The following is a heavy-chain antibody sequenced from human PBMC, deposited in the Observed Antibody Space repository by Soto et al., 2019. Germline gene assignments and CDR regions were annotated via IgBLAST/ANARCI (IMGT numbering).Heavy chain of an antibody. D-gene: IGHD2-15*01. Sequence: QVHLVQSGAEVKKPGASVKVSCKASGYTFTTYGISWVRQAPGQGLEWVGWISTYNGNTNYEQKLQGRVTLTTDTLTSTAYMELRSLRSDDTAVHYCARRGAYCSGGTCYHFDYWGQGTLVTVSS. V-gene: IGHV1-18*04. CDR1: GYTFTTYG. J-gene: IGHJ4*02. CDR2: ISTYNGNT. CDR3: ARRGAYCSGGTCYHFDY.